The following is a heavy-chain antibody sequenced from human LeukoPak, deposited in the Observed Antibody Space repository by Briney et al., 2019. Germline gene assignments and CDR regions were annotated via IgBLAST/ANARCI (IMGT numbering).Heavy chain of an antibody. CDR2: IYYSGST. D-gene: IGHD2-21*02. Sequence: SETLSLTCTVSGGSISSSSYYWGWIRQPPGKGLEWIGSIYYSGSTYYNPSLKSRVTISVDTSKNQFSLKLSSVTAADTAVYYCARARLDFVVVTRYYFDYWGQGTLVTVSS. V-gene: IGHV4-39*07. CDR1: GGSISSSSYY. CDR3: ARARLDFVVVTRYYFDY. J-gene: IGHJ4*02.